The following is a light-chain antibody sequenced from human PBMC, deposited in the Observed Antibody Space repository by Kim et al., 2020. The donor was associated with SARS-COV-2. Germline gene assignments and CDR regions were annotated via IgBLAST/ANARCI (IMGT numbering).Light chain of an antibody. V-gene: IGKV3-15*01. CDR2: GAS. CDR1: PSIRSN. CDR3: QQYNYWPLS. J-gene: IGKJ4*01. Sequence: VSPGERVTFSFRARPSIRSNLAWYQQKPGQPPRLLIYGASTRATGIPVRFSASGSGTEFTLTISSLQSEDFAVYHCQQYNYWPLSFGGGTKVDIK.